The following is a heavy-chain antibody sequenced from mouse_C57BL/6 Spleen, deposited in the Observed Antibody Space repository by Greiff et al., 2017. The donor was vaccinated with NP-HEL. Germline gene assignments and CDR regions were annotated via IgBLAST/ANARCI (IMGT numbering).Heavy chain of an antibody. V-gene: IGHV1-22*01. J-gene: IGHJ2*01. CDR3: AREVITTVVADFDY. Sequence: VQLKESGPELVKPGASVKMSCKASGYTFTDYNMHWVKQSHGKSLEWIGYINPNNGGTSYNQKFKGKATLTVNKSSSTAYMELRSLTSEDSAVYYCAREVITTVVADFDYWGQGTTLTVSS. CDR1: GYTFTDYN. D-gene: IGHD1-1*01. CDR2: INPNNGGT.